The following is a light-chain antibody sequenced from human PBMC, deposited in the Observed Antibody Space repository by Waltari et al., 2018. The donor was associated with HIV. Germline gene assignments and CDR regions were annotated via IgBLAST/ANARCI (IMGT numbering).Light chain of an antibody. Sequence: QSALTQPPSASGSPGQSVAISCTGTSSDLGGYKYVSWYQQHPGKAPQLMIFEVTKRPSGVPDRFSGSKSGNTASLTVSGLQAEDEADYYCASYGGTNDLVFGGGTKLTVL. V-gene: IGLV2-8*01. CDR1: SSDLGGYKY. J-gene: IGLJ3*02. CDR3: ASYGGTNDLV. CDR2: EVT.